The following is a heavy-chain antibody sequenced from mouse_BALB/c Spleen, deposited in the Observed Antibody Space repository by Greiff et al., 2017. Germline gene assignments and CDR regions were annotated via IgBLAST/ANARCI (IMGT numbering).Heavy chain of an antibody. CDR2: ILPGSGST. CDR3: AKSYYRYDKGFAY. V-gene: IGHV1-9*01. CDR1: GYTFSSYW. D-gene: IGHD2-14*01. J-gene: IGHJ3*01. Sequence: VQLQQSGAELMKPGASVKISCKATGYTFSSYWIEWVKQRPGHGLEWIGEILPGSGSTNYNEKFKGKATFTADTSSNTAYMQLSSLTSEDSAVYYCAKSYYRYDKGFAYWGQGTLVTVSA.